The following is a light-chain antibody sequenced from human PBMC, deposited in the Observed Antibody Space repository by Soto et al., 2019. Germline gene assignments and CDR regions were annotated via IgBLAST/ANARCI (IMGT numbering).Light chain of an antibody. CDR1: QSISRW. CDR2: GAS. CDR3: QQYQKLWT. Sequence: DIQLTQPPSTLSASVGDRVIITCRARQSISRWLAWYQQKPGKAPKLLIYGASILESGVPSRFSGSGSGTEFTLTINSLQSEDFAVYYCQQYQKLWTFGQGTKVDI. V-gene: IGKV1-5*01. J-gene: IGKJ1*01.